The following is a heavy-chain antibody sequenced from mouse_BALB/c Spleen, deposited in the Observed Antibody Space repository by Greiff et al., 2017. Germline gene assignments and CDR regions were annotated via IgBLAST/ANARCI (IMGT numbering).Heavy chain of an antibody. CDR1: GYTFTSYW. Sequence: EVQLQQSGTVLARPGASVQMSCKASGYTFTSYWMHWVKQRPGQGLEWIGAIYPGNSDTSYNQKFKGKAKLTAVTSTSTAYMELSSLTNEDSAVYYCTRSRGGSSFYYAMDYWGQGTSVTVSS. CDR3: TRSRGGSSFYYAMDY. V-gene: IGHV1-5*01. J-gene: IGHJ4*01. CDR2: IYPGNSDT. D-gene: IGHD1-1*01.